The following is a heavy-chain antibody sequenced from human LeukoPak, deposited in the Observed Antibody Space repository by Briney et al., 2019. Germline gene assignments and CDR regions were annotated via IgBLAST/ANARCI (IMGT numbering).Heavy chain of an antibody. V-gene: IGHV1-3*01. CDR2: TKAGNGNT. CDR1: GYTFTSYA. Sequence: GASVKVSCKASGYTFTSYAMHWVRQAPGQRLEWMGWTKAGNGNTKYSQKFQGRVTITRDTSASTAYMELSSLRSEDTAVYYCARPRGRGSGWGGWYFDLWGRGTLVTVSS. J-gene: IGHJ2*01. CDR3: ARPRGRGSGWGGWYFDL. D-gene: IGHD6-19*01.